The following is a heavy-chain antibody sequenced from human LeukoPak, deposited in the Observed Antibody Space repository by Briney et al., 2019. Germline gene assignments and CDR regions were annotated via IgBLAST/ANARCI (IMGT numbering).Heavy chain of an antibody. J-gene: IGHJ4*02. V-gene: IGHV4-38-2*02. CDR2: IYHTGTT. Sequence: SETLSLTCDVSGYSIRISYYWGWIRQPPGKGLEWIGSIYHTGTTYYNPSLKSRVTISVDTSKNQFSLKLSSVTAADTAVYYCARDREVAGPREVGYWGQGTLVTVSS. CDR3: ARDREVAGPREVGY. D-gene: IGHD6-19*01. CDR1: GYSIRISYY.